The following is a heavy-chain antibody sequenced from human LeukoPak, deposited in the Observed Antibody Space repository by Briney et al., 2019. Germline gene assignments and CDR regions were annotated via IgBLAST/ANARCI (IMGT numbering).Heavy chain of an antibody. CDR1: AFTFSSYA. V-gene: IGHV3-53*01. D-gene: IGHD4-23*01. CDR3: ARGATSYYGGWSDAFDI. J-gene: IGHJ3*02. CDR2: IYSGGST. Sequence: PGGPLRLSCAASAFTFSSYAMSWVRQAPGKGLEWVAVIYSGGSTYYADSVKGRFTISRDNSKNTLYLQMNSLRAEDTAVYYCARGATSYYGGWSDAFDIWGQGTMVTVSS.